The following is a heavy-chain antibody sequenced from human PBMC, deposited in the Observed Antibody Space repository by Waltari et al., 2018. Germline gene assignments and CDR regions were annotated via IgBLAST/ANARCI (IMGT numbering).Heavy chain of an antibody. CDR3: AKDEGARLAPTFGMDA. D-gene: IGHD6-6*01. J-gene: IGHJ6*02. V-gene: IGHV3-23*01. CDR2: MTACGFM. Sequence: EMQLLESGGALVQPGESLRLSCAASGFPFSTYTMQWVRQAPGKGVGWVAVMTACGFMQDGDSVKGRFIISRDNSKNTLYLEMYRLRVEDTARYYCAKDEGARLAPTFGMDAWGQGTTVIVS. CDR1: GFPFSTYT.